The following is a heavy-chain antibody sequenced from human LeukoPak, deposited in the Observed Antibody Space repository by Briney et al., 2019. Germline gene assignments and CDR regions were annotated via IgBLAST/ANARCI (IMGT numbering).Heavy chain of an antibody. CDR2: IYYSGST. D-gene: IGHD2-21*01. CDR1: GGSISSSSYY. V-gene: IGHV4-39*01. Sequence: SETLSLTCTVSGGSISSSSYYWGWIRQPPGKGLEWIGSIYYSGSTYYNPSLKSRVTISVDTSKNQFSLKLSSVTAADTAVYYCARPSYSGEDCWGQGTLVTVSS. J-gene: IGHJ4*02. CDR3: ARPSYSGEDC.